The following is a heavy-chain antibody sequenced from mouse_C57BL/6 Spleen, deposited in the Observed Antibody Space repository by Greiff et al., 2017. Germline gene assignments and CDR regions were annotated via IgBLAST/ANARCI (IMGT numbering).Heavy chain of an antibody. V-gene: IGHV14-2*01. CDR1: GFTITDYY. J-gene: IGHJ4*01. D-gene: IGHD2-1*01. CDR3: AKGIYYGNYVGAMDY. CDR2: IDPEDGET. Sequence: EVKLQESGAELVKPGASVKLSCTASGFTITDYYMHWVKQRTEQGLEWIGRIDPEDGETKYAPKFQGKATITADTSSNTAYLQLSSLTSEDTAVYYCAKGIYYGNYVGAMDYWGQGTSVTVSS.